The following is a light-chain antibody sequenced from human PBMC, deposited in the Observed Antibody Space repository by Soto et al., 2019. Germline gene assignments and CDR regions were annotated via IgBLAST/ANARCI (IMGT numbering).Light chain of an antibody. CDR2: GAT. CDR3: QQYGTSAGT. J-gene: IGKJ1*01. V-gene: IGKV3-20*01. CDR1: QGVSSY. Sequence: EIVLTQSQGTLSLSPGEKATLSCLASQGVSSYLAWYQQKPGQAPRLLIYGATSRATGIPDRFSGSGSGTDFTLTISRLEPEDFAVYYCQQYGTSAGTFGQGTKVDIK.